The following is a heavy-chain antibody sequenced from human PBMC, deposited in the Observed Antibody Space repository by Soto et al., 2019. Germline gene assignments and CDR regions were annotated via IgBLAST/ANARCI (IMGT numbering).Heavy chain of an antibody. CDR2: IYYSGST. Sequence: PSETLSLTCTVSGGSISSSSYYWGWIRQPPGNGLEWIGSIYYSGSTYYNPSLKSRVTISVDTSKNQFSLKLSSVTAAYTAVYYCARLAYSSGWYFDYWGQGTLVTVSS. CDR3: ARLAYSSGWYFDY. D-gene: IGHD6-19*01. J-gene: IGHJ4*02. V-gene: IGHV4-39*01. CDR1: GGSISSSSYY.